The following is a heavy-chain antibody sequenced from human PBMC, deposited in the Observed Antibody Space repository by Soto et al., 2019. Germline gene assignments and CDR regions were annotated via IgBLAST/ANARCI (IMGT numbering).Heavy chain of an antibody. J-gene: IGHJ4*02. CDR1: GFTVSSNY. D-gene: IGHD3-22*01. CDR3: ARFGTDYYDSSVLDY. Sequence: LRLSCAASGFTVSSNYMSWVRQAPGKGLEWVSVIYSGGSTYYADSVKGRFTISRDNSKNTLYLQMNSLRAEDTAVYYCARFGTDYYDSSVLDYWGQGTLVTVSS. CDR2: IYSGGST. V-gene: IGHV3-53*01.